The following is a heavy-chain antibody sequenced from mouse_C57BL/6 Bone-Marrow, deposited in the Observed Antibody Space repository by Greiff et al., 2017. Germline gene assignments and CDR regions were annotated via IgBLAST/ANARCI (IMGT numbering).Heavy chain of an antibody. D-gene: IGHD4-1*01. CDR2: IDPGNGDT. V-gene: IGHV14-4*01. CDR3: TTWDGAMDY. J-gene: IGHJ4*01. Sequence: EVKLVESGAELVRPGASVKLSCTASGFNIKDDYMHWVKQRPEQGLEWIGWIDPGNGDTEYASKFQGKATITADTSSNTAYLQLSSLTSEDTAVYYCTTWDGAMDYWGQGTSVTVSS. CDR1: GFNIKDDY.